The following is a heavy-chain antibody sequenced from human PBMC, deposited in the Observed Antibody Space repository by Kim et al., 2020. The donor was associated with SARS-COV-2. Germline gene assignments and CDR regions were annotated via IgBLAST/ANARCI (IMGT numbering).Heavy chain of an antibody. Sequence: ASVKVSCKASGYTFTSYGISWVRQAPGQGLEWMGWISAYNGNTNYAQKLQGRVTMTTDTSTSTAYMELRSLRSDDTAVYYCARDKPQIAVAIGCNDYWGQGTLVTVSS. V-gene: IGHV1-18*01. J-gene: IGHJ4*02. D-gene: IGHD6-19*01. CDR1: GYTFTSYG. CDR3: ARDKPQIAVAIGCNDY. CDR2: ISAYNGNT.